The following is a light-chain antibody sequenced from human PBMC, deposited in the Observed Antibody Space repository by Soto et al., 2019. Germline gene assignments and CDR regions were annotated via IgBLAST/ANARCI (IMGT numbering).Light chain of an antibody. V-gene: IGKV1-39*01. CDR2: AAS. Sequence: DIQMTQSPSSLSASVGDRVTITCRASQSISSYLNWYQQKPGKAPKLLIYAASSLQSGVPPRYSGSGSGTDYTLTISSLPPEDFQAYYCPQSYSTPFPFGPGTKVDI. CDR1: QSISSY. CDR3: PQSYSTPFP. J-gene: IGKJ3*01.